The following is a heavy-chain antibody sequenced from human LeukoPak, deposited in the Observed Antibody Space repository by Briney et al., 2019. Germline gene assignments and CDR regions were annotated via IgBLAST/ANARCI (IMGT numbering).Heavy chain of an antibody. J-gene: IGHJ6*03. CDR3: ARVSCGGDCRSHYYHYYMDV. D-gene: IGHD2-21*02. CDR2: INHSGST. Sequence: SETLSLTCAVYGGSFSGYYRSWIRQPPGKGLEWIGEINHSGSTNYHPSLKRRVTITVATSKSQVSLKLSSVTAADTAVYYCARVSCGGDCRSHYYHYYMDVWGKGTTVTISS. CDR1: GGSFSGYY. V-gene: IGHV4-34*01.